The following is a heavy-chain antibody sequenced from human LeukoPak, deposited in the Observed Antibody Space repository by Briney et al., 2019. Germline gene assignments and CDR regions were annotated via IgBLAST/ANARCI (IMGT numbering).Heavy chain of an antibody. Sequence: GGSLRLSCAASGFTFSSYAMSWVRQAPGKGLEGVSYISSSSSTIYYADSVKGRFTISIDNAKNSLYLQMNSLRAEDTAVYYCARFSSSWYGRVYWGQGTLVTVSS. CDR2: ISSSSSTI. CDR1: GFTFSSYA. D-gene: IGHD6-13*01. J-gene: IGHJ4*02. CDR3: ARFSSSWYGRVY. V-gene: IGHV3-48*04.